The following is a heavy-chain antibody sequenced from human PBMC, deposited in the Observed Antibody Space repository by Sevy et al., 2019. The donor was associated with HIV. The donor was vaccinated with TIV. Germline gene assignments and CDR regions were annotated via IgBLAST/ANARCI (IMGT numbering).Heavy chain of an antibody. Sequence: GGSLRLSCAASGFTFSYDTMNWVRQAPGKALEWVSYISSGSSYIHYADSVKGRFTISRDNAKNSVYLQMNSLRAEDTAVYYCVRDRKYYGSGGLDYWGLGTLVTVSS. V-gene: IGHV3-21*01. CDR2: ISSGSSYI. J-gene: IGHJ4*02. D-gene: IGHD3-10*01. CDR3: VRDRKYYGSGGLDY. CDR1: GFTFSYDT.